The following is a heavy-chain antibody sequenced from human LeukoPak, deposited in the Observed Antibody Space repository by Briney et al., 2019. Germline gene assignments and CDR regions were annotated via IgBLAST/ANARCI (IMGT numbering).Heavy chain of an antibody. V-gene: IGHV3-11*01. Sequence: PGGSLRLSCAAYGFTFSDYYMSWIRQAPGKGLEWVSYISSSGSTIYYADSVKGRFTISRDNAKNSLYLQMNSLRAEDTAVYYCARDLLQGWLQFLFDYWGQGTLVTVSS. CDR2: ISSSGSTI. J-gene: IGHJ4*02. CDR1: GFTFSDYY. D-gene: IGHD3-3*01. CDR3: ARDLLQGWLQFLFDY.